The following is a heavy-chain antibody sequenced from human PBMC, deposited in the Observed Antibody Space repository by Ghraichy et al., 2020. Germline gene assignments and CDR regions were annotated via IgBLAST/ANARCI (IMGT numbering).Heavy chain of an antibody. CDR3: AATYYYDSSGWELYYFDY. V-gene: IGHV4-39*07. J-gene: IGHJ4*02. D-gene: IGHD3-22*01. CDR1: GGSISSSSYY. CDR2: IYYSGST. Sequence: SETLSLTCTVSGGSISSSSYYWGWIRQPPGKGLEWIGSIYYSGSTYYNPSLKSRVTISVDTSKNQFSLKLSSVTAADTAVYYCAATYYYDSSGWELYYFDYWGQGTLVTVSS.